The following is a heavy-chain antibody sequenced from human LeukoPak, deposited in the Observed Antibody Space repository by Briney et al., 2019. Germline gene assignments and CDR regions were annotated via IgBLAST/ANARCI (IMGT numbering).Heavy chain of an antibody. J-gene: IGHJ4*02. V-gene: IGHV5-51*01. D-gene: IGHD5-18*01. Sequence: GESLKISFEGSGYSSTSYWIGWVRPMPGKGLEWMGIIYPGDSETRYSPSFQGQVTISADKSTSTAFLQWNSLNASDTAIYYCARRRGYTDGLDHWGQGTLVTVSS. CDR1: GYSSTSYW. CDR3: ARRRGYTDGLDH. CDR2: IYPGDSET.